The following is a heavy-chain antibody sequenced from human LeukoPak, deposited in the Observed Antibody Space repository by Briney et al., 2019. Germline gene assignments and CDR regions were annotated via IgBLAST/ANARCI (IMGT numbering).Heavy chain of an antibody. Sequence: ASVKVSCKASGYTFTSYDINWGREATGQGLEWMGWMNPNSGNAGYAQKFQGRVTITRNTSISTAYMELSSLRSEDTAVYYCARGRRVRGPRVGFAYWGQATLVTVSS. CDR3: ARGRRVRGPRVGFAY. V-gene: IGHV1-8*01. CDR1: GYTFTSYD. CDR2: MNPNSGNA. D-gene: IGHD3-10*01. J-gene: IGHJ4*02.